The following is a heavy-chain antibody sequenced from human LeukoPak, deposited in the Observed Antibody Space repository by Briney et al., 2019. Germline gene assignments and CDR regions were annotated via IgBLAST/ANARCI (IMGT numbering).Heavy chain of an antibody. J-gene: IGHJ6*02. Sequence: PGGSLRLSCAASGYSVSDKPMTWVRQAPGKGLEWVANIKQDGSEKYYVDSVKGRFTISRDNAKNSLYLQMNSLRAEDTAVYYCARDCARFRYCSSDGMDVWGQGTTVTVSS. CDR3: ARDCARFRYCSSDGMDV. V-gene: IGHV3-7*01. CDR2: IKQDGSEK. D-gene: IGHD2-2*01. CDR1: GYSVSDKP.